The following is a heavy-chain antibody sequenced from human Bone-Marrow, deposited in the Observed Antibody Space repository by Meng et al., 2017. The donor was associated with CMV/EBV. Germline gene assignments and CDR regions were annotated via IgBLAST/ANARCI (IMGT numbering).Heavy chain of an antibody. CDR3: ARGSEPDFDY. CDR1: GGSISSGDYY. J-gene: IGHJ4*02. V-gene: IGHV4-30-4*08. CDR2: IYYSGST. Sequence: SEPLSLTCTVSGGSISSGDYYWSWIRQPPGKGLEWIGYIYYSGSTYYSPSLKSRVTISVDTSKNQFSLKLSSVTAADTVVYHCARGSEPDFDYWGQGTLVTVSS. D-gene: IGHD1-14*01.